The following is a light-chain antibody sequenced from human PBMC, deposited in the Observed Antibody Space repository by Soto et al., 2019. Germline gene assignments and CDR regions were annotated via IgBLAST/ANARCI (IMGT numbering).Light chain of an antibody. J-gene: IGKJ1*01. CDR3: QQYDTSPRT. Sequence: EIVMTQSPATLSMSPGERATLSCRASQSVSSNLAWYQQKPGQAPRLLIYSTSNRATGIPDRFSGSGSGTDFTLTISRLEPEDFAVYYCQQYDTSPRTFGQGTKVDIK. V-gene: IGKV3-20*01. CDR1: QSVSSN. CDR2: STS.